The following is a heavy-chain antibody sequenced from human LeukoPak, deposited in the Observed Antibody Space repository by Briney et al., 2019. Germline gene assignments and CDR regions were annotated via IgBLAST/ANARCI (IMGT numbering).Heavy chain of an antibody. J-gene: IGHJ4*02. D-gene: IGHD6-19*01. CDR2: ISSSSNYI. V-gene: IGHV3-21*01. CDR3: ARVSREQWLDTYFDY. Sequence: GGSLRLSCAASGFTFSSYSMNWVRQAPGKGLEWVSFISSSSNYIYYADSVKGRFTISRDNAKNSLYLQMNSLRAEDTAVYYCARVSREQWLDTYFDYWGQGTLVTVSS. CDR1: GFTFSSYS.